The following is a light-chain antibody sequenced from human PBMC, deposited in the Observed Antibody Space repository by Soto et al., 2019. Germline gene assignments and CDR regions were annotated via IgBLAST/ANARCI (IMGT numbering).Light chain of an antibody. CDR3: HQYHYWWT. CDR2: GAS. J-gene: IGKJ1*01. V-gene: IGKV3-15*01. CDR1: QSVSSN. Sequence: EMVLTQSPVTLSVSPGERATLSCRASQSVSSNLAWYQHRPGQAPRLLIFGASTRATGIPARFSGRGSGTEFTLTISSLQSEDFAVYYCHQYHYWWTFGQGTKV.